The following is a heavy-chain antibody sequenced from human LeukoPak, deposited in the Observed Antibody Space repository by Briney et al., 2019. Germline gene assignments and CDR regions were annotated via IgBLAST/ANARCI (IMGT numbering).Heavy chain of an antibody. V-gene: IGHV4-39*07. D-gene: IGHD1-26*01. CDR1: GGSISSSSYY. CDR2: IYYSGST. CDR3: ARGLPGGD. Sequence: RPLETLSLTCTVSGGSISSSSYYWGWIRQPPGKGLEWIGSIYYSGSTNYNPSLKSRVTISVDTSKNQFSLKLSSVTAADTAVYYCARGLPGGDWGQGTLVTVSS. J-gene: IGHJ4*02.